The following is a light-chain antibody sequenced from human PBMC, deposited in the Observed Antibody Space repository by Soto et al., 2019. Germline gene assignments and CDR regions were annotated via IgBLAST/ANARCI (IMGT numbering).Light chain of an antibody. Sequence: IVVTHDRRTIAWTPGERGTLFYMGRGVVSTYIAWYQQKPGRAPSLLIYGASTRATGIPARFSGSGSGTGFTLTISSREPEDFAVYYCQQAGSIPFSCGQGTRLEIK. CDR2: GAS. V-gene: IGKV3D-11*01. CDR1: GVVSTY. J-gene: IGKJ5*01. CDR3: QQAGSIPFS.